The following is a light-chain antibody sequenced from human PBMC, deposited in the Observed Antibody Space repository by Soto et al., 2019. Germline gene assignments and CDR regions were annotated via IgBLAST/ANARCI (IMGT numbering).Light chain of an antibody. V-gene: IGLV1-44*01. CDR2: TTN. J-gene: IGLJ1*01. Sequence: QSVLTQPHSASGTPGQRVTISCSGSSSNIGTSSVHWFQQLPGTAPKLLISTTNQRPSGVPERFSGSKSGTSASLAIIGLQSEDEADYYCAAWDDSLNGHVFGTGTNVTVL. CDR1: SSNIGTSS. CDR3: AAWDDSLNGHV.